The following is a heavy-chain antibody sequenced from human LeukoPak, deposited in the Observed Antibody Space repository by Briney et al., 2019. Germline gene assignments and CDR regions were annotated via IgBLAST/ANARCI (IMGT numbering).Heavy chain of an antibody. CDR3: ARQSSGWYDPTPLDFDY. D-gene: IGHD6-19*01. CDR1: GGSISSYY. CDR2: IYYSGST. Sequence: TSETLSLTCTVSGGSISSYYWSWIRQPSGKGLEWIGYIYYSGSTNYNPSLKSRVTISVDTSKNQFSLKLSSVTAADTAVYYCARQSSGWYDPTPLDFDYWGQGTLVTVSS. V-gene: IGHV4-59*01. J-gene: IGHJ4*02.